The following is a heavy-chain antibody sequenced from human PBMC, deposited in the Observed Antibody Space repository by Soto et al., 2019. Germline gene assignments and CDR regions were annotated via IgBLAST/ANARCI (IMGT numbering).Heavy chain of an antibody. D-gene: IGHD5-12*01. Sequence: PSYTLSLTCAVSRGSVRSCSFYWSWTRQPPGKGLEWIGYFYYTGSTNYNPSLKSRVSVSVDTSKNQFSLTLRSVTAADTAVYYCARVGGFSGDYWGPGILVTLSS. CDR2: FYYTGST. J-gene: IGHJ4*02. CDR3: ARVGGFSGDY. CDR1: RGSVRSCSFY. V-gene: IGHV4-61*01.